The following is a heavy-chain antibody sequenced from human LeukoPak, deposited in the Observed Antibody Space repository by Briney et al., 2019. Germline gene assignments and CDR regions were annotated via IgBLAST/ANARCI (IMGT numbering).Heavy chain of an antibody. V-gene: IGHV1-2*02. D-gene: IGHD2/OR15-2a*01. CDR3: ARGGYSTTWGVSDY. J-gene: IGHJ4*02. CDR1: GYTFTGYY. Sequence: ASVKASCKASGYTFTGYYLHWVRQAPGQGLEWVGWINPNSGGTSSAQKFQGRVTMTRDTSLSTAYMELSRLGSDDTAIFYCARGGYSTTWGVSDYWGQGTLVTVSS. CDR2: INPNSGGT.